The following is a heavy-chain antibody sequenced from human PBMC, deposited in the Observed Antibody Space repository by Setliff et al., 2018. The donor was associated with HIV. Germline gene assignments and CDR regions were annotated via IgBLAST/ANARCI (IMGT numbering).Heavy chain of an antibody. J-gene: IGHJ4*02. CDR3: ARGRFHRLHRPYSGSGSLGIQYFDY. V-gene: IGHV4-39*07. D-gene: IGHD3-10*01. Sequence: SETLSLTCSVSGGSFSSDSYYWGWIRQFPGKGLEWIGSIYYSGSTYYHPSLKSRVTISVDTSKNQFSLKLSSVTAADTALYYCARGRFHRLHRPYSGSGSLGIQYFDYWGQGTLVTVSS. CDR1: GGSFSSDSYY. CDR2: IYYSGST.